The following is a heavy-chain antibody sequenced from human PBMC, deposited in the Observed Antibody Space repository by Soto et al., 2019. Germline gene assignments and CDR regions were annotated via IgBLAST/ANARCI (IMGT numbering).Heavy chain of an antibody. J-gene: IGHJ6*02. CDR1: GYTFTSYR. D-gene: IGHD4-17*01. Sequence: ASVKVSCKASGYTFTSYRINWVRQATGQGLEWMGWMNPNSGNTGYAQKFQGRVTMTRNTSISTAYMELSSLRSEDTAVYYCARFGMTTVSRRGYYYYYGMDVWGQGTTVTVSS. CDR3: ARFGMTTVSRRGYYYYYGMDV. CDR2: MNPNSGNT. V-gene: IGHV1-8*01.